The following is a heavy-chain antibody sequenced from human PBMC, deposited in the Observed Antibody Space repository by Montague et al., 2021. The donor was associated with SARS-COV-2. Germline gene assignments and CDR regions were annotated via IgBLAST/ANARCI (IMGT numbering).Heavy chain of an antibody. CDR1: GDSVFPNRAA. CDR2: TYHRSKWYL. Sequence: CAISGDSVFPNRAAWGWLRHSPSRGLEWLGWTYHRSKWYLDYAVAVKGRITINADTSRNQFSLQLNSVTPEDTAVYYCARAPYSSGFYGMDVWGQGTTVTVSS. CDR3: ARAPYSSGFYGMDV. V-gene: IGHV6-1*01. J-gene: IGHJ6*02. D-gene: IGHD3-22*01.